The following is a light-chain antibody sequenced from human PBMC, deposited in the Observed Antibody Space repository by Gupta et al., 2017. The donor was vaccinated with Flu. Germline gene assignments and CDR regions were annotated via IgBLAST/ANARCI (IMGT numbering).Light chain of an antibody. V-gene: IGLV2-11*01. Sequence: SALTQPRSVSGSAGQSVTISCTGTSSDVGAWGLVSWYQQHPGRAPKAIIYDVDRRPSGVPDRFSGAKVGNTASLTISGLQADDEADYYCYSYAGTYTFVFGGGTRLTVL. CDR3: YSYAGTYTFV. CDR2: DVD. CDR1: SSDVGAWGL. J-gene: IGLJ2*01.